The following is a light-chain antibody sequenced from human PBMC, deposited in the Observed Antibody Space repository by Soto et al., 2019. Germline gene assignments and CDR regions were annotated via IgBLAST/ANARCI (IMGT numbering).Light chain of an antibody. CDR2: DTS. CDR1: QHIGNY. CDR3: QQYDSLQRN. V-gene: IGKV1-33*01. J-gene: IGKJ4*01. Sequence: DIQMTQSPSSLSASVGDRVTITCQASQHIGNYLNWYQQKPGKAPKLLIYDTSNLQAGVPSRFSGSGSATQFTFTIRILQPEDFETYFFQQYDSLQRNFGGGTKVHI.